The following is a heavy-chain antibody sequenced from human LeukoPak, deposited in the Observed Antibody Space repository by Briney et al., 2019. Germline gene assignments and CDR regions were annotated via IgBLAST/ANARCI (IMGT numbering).Heavy chain of an antibody. D-gene: IGHD6-6*01. V-gene: IGHV3-21*04. CDR1: GFTFSSYS. CDR2: ISSSSSYI. Sequence: PGGSLRLSCAASGFTFSSYSMNWVRQAPGKGLEWVSSISSSSSYIYYADSVKGRFTISRDNAKNSLYLQMNSLRAEDTAVYYCARVGSIAARPTSYYYYGMDVWGQGTTVTVSS. J-gene: IGHJ6*02. CDR3: ARVGSIAARPTSYYYYGMDV.